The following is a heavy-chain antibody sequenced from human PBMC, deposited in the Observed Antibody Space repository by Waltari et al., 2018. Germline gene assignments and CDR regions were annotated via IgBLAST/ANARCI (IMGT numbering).Heavy chain of an antibody. CDR1: VGSFSGYY. CDR3: ARGRGYSVVVRGVDTGFCWFDP. J-gene: IGHJ5*02. D-gene: IGHD3-10*01. V-gene: IGHV4-34*01. Sequence: QVQLQQWGAGLLSPSETLSLTCAVYVGSFSGYYWTWIRQPPGKGLEGIGEINPSGSTNSTPSLKSRVPISIDTPGNQVSLKLSSVTAADTAVYYCARGRGYSVVVRGVDTGFCWFDPWGQGTLVTVSS. CDR2: INPSGST.